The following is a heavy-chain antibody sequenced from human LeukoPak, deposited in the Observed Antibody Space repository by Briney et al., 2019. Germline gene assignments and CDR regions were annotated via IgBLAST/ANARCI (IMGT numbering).Heavy chain of an antibody. V-gene: IGHV1-69*05. CDR1: GGTFSSYA. CDR2: IIPIFGTA. J-gene: IGHJ4*02. CDR3: ARDGMDYYDSSGYYPN. D-gene: IGHD3-22*01. Sequence: SVKVSCKASGGTFSSYAISWVRQAPGQGLEWLGGIIPIFGTANYAQKFQGRVTITTDESTSTAYMELSSLRSEDTAVYYCARDGMDYYDSSGYYPNWGQGTLVTVSS.